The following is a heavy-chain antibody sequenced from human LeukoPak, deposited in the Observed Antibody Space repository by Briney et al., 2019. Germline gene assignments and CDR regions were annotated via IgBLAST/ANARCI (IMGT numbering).Heavy chain of an antibody. CDR3: ARLRRRSGWYPNWFDP. J-gene: IGHJ5*02. D-gene: IGHD6-19*01. Sequence: ASVKVSCKASGYTFTSYDINWVRQATGQGLEWMGWMNPNSGNTGYAQKFQGRVTITRNTSISTAYMELSSLRSEDMAVYYCARLRRRSGWYPNWFDPWGQGTLVTVSS. CDR2: MNPNSGNT. V-gene: IGHV1-8*03. CDR1: GYTFTSYD.